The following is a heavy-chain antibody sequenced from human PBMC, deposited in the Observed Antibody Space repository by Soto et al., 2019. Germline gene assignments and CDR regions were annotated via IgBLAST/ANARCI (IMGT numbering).Heavy chain of an antibody. J-gene: IGHJ6*02. CDR3: ARQQLLPFYYALDV. CDR1: GGSISGYY. Sequence: SETLSLTCTVSGGSISGYYWSWIRQSPGKGLEYIGYIYYRGSTNYNPSLKSRVTMSVDTSRNQFSLKVNSVTAADTAVFYCARQQLLPFYYALDVWGQGTTVTVSS. V-gene: IGHV4-59*01. CDR2: IYYRGST. D-gene: IGHD6-13*01.